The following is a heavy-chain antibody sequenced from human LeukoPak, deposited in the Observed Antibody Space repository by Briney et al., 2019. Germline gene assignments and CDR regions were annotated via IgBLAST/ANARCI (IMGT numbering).Heavy chain of an antibody. V-gene: IGHV4-39*07. Sequence: PSETLSLTCIVSGGSISSPSYYWGWIRQPPGKGLEWIGSVYHSGGAYFNPSLQSRVTISLEASTNLFSLKLSSVTAADTAFYCARIGFQQCFDYWGQGILVTVSS. CDR2: VYHSGGA. J-gene: IGHJ4*02. CDR3: ARIGFQQCFDY. CDR1: GGSISSPSYY. D-gene: IGHD6-19*01.